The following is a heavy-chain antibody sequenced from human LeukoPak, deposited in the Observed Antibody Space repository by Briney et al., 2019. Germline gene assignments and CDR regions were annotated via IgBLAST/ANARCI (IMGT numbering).Heavy chain of an antibody. CDR1: GFTFSSYA. Sequence: GGSLRLSCAASGFTFSSYAMSWVRQAPGKGLEWVSSISGSGGSTYYADSVKGRFTISRDNSKNTLYLQMNSLRAEDTAVYYCAKGADYYDSSGYPIDYWGQGTLVTVSS. D-gene: IGHD3-22*01. V-gene: IGHV3-23*01. J-gene: IGHJ4*02. CDR2: ISGSGGST. CDR3: AKGADYYDSSGYPIDY.